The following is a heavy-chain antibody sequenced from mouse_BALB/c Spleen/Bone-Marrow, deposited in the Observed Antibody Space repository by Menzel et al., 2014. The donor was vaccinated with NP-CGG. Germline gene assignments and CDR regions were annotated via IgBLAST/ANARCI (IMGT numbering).Heavy chain of an antibody. CDR3: AREMAMDY. Sequence: EVKLVESGGGLVKPGGSLKLSCAASGFTFSDYYMYWVRQTPEKRLEWVATISDGGSYTYYPDSVKGRLTISRDNAKNNLYLQMSSLKSEDTAMYYCAREMAMDYWGQGTSVTVSS. CDR2: ISDGGSYT. CDR1: GFTFSDYY. J-gene: IGHJ4*01. V-gene: IGHV5-4*02.